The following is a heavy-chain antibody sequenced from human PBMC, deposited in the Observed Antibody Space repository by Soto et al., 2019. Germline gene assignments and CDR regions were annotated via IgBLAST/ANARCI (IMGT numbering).Heavy chain of an antibody. D-gene: IGHD1-26*01. V-gene: IGHV1-69*01. J-gene: IGHJ6*02. CDR2: IIPIFGTA. Sequence: QVQLVQSGAEVKKPGSSVKVSCKASGGTFSSYAISWVRQAPGQGLEWMGGIIPIFGTANYAQKFQGRVRITADESTSTAYMELSSLRSEDTAVYYSASVLHSPLYYYYGMDVWGQGSTVTVSS. CDR1: GGTFSSYA. CDR3: ASVLHSPLYYYYGMDV.